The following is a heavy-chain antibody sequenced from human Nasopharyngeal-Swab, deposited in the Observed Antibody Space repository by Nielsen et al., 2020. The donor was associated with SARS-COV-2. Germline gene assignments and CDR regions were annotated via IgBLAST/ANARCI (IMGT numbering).Heavy chain of an antibody. CDR1: GGSISSSSYY. J-gene: IGHJ4*02. CDR2: IYYSGST. V-gene: IGHV4-39*01. Sequence: AGSLSLSCTVAGGSISSSSYYWGWIRKPPGKGREWIGSIYYSGSTYYNPSLKSRFTLSVDTSKNQFSLKLSSVTAADTAVYYCARHQGYYATGFDYWGQGTLVTVSS. D-gene: IGHD3-22*01. CDR3: ARHQGYYATGFDY.